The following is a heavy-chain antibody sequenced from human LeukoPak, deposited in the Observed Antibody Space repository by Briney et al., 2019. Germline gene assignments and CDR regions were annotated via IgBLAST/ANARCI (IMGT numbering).Heavy chain of an antibody. V-gene: IGHV4-38-2*02. CDR1: GYSISSGHY. CDR3: ARDTRITMVRGVDNWFDP. D-gene: IGHD3-10*01. Sequence: SETLSLTCTVSGYSISSGHYWGWIRQPPGKGLEWIGSIYHSGSTYYNPSLKSRVTISVDTSKNQSSLKLSSVTAADTAVYYCARDTRITMVRGVDNWFDPWGQGTLVTVSS. CDR2: IYHSGST. J-gene: IGHJ5*02.